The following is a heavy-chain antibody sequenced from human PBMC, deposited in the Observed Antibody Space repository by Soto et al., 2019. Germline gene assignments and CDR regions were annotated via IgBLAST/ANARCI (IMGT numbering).Heavy chain of an antibody. J-gene: IGHJ4*02. CDR2: ISSSGSTI. D-gene: IGHD1-1*01. CDR3: AREPQLEPFDY. V-gene: IGHV3-48*03. Sequence: GGSLRLSCAASGLTFSSYEMNWVRQAPGKGLEWVSYISSSGSTIYYADSVKGRFTISRDNAKNSLYLQMNSLRAEDTAVYYCAREPQLEPFDYWGQGTLVTVSS. CDR1: GLTFSSYE.